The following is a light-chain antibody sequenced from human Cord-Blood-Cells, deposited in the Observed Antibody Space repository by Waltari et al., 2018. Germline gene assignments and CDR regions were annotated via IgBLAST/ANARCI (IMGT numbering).Light chain of an antibody. Sequence: EIVLTQFQATLSLFPGERPPLSCRASQSVSSYLAWYQQKPGQAPRLLIYDASNRATGIPARFSGSGSGTDFTLTISSLEPEDFAVYYCQQRSNWLTFGPGTKVDIK. J-gene: IGKJ3*01. CDR2: DAS. CDR1: QSVSSY. CDR3: QQRSNWLT. V-gene: IGKV3-11*01.